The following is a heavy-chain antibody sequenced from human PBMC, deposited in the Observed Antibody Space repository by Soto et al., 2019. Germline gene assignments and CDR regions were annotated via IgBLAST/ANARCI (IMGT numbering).Heavy chain of an antibody. CDR2: IYYSGST. D-gene: IGHD6-19*01. CDR1: GGSISSSSYY. J-gene: IGHJ4*02. V-gene: IGHV4-39*01. Sequence: QLQLQESGPGLVKPSETLSLTCTVSGGSISSSSYYWGWIRQPPGKGLEWIGSIYYSGSTYYNPSLKSRVTISVDTSKNQFSLKLGSVTAADTAVYYCARSRIAVAGFDYWGQGTLVTVSS. CDR3: ARSRIAVAGFDY.